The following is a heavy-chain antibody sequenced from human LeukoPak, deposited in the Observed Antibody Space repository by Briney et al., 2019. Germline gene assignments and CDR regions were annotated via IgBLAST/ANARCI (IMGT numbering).Heavy chain of an antibody. CDR2: IAYDGSNE. V-gene: IGHV3-30*18. CDR3: AKDQGIAVAGTDDAFDI. J-gene: IGHJ3*02. CDR1: GFTFSNYG. D-gene: IGHD6-19*01. Sequence: PEGSLRLSCAASGFTFSNYGMHWVRQAPGKGLEWVAVIAYDGSNEYYAEFVKGRFTISRDNSKNTLYLQMYSLRAEDTAVYFCAKDQGIAVAGTDDAFDIWGQGTRVTVSS.